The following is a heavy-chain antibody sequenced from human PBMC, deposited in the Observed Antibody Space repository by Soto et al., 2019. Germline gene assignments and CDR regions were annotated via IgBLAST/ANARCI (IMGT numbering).Heavy chain of an antibody. CDR3: ARLRPSGGSYSDYYSGMDV. Sequence: SETLSLTCTVSGDSISSSTYFWGWVRQPPGKGLEWIGSIYYSGSTYYNPSLKSRVTISVDTSKNHFSLKLSSVTAADTAVYYCARLRPSGGSYSDYYSGMDVWGQGTKVTVSS. D-gene: IGHD1-26*01. J-gene: IGHJ6*02. V-gene: IGHV4-39*02. CDR2: IYYSGST. CDR1: GDSISSSTYF.